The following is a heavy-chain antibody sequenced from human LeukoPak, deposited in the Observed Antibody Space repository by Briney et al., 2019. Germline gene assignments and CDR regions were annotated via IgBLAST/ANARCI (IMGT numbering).Heavy chain of an antibody. J-gene: IGHJ4*02. CDR3: ARDGATVATPFFDY. V-gene: IGHV1-2*04. CDR1: GFTFTGYY. D-gene: IGHD4-17*01. Sequence: ASEKVSCRASGFTFTGYYMHWVRQAPGQGLEWMGWINLNSGGTNYAQNFQGWVTMTRDTSISTAYMELSRLRYDDTAVYYCARDGATVATPFFDYWGQGTLITVPS. CDR2: INLNSGGT.